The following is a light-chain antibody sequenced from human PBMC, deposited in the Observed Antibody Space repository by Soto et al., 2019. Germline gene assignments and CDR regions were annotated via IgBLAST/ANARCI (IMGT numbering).Light chain of an antibody. Sequence: QSVLTQPASVSGSPGQSITISCTGTSGDIGSYNRVSWYQQHPGKAPKLIIYEVTDRPSGVSNRFSGSKSGNTASLTISGLRAEDEAEYYCSSYTNINTRACVFGTGTKSPS. J-gene: IGLJ1*01. V-gene: IGLV2-14*01. CDR2: EVT. CDR1: SGDIGSYNR. CDR3: SSYTNINTRACV.